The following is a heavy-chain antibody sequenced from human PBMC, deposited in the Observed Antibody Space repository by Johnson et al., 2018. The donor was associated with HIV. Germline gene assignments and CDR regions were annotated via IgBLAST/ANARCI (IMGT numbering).Heavy chain of an antibody. CDR1: EFTFDDYA. J-gene: IGHJ3*02. CDR2: LWNDGNNE. CDR3: AKGLYYYDSSDYDVPEI. D-gene: IGHD3-22*01. Sequence: QMQLVESGGGLVKPGGSLRLSCAASEFTFDDYAIHWVRQAPGRGLEWVAVLWNDGNNEYYSDSVQGRFSISTDNSKNTLYLQMNNLRVEDMGVYYCAKGLYYYDSSDYDVPEIWGQGTTVAVSS. V-gene: IGHV3-33*06.